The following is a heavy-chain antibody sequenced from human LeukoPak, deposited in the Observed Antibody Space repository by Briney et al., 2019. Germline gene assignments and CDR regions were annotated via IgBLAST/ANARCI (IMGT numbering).Heavy chain of an antibody. Sequence: AGGSLRLSCAASGFTFSSYWMSWVRQAPGKGLEWIGEINHSGSTNYNPSLKSRVTISVDTSKNQFSLKLSSVTAADTAVYYCARRGSSSWGVYYYYYMDVWGKGTTVTISS. CDR3: ARRGSSSWGVYYYYYMDV. J-gene: IGHJ6*03. CDR2: INHSGST. V-gene: IGHV4-34*01. CDR1: GFTFSSYW. D-gene: IGHD6-13*01.